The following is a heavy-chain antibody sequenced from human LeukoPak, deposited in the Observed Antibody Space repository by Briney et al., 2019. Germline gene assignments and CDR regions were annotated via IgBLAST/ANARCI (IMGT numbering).Heavy chain of an antibody. CDR1: GFTFSSYA. J-gene: IGHJ3*02. D-gene: IGHD1-26*01. CDR3: AKDWGSGSYQPDAFDI. CDR2: ISGSGGST. V-gene: IGHV3-23*01. Sequence: GGSLRLSCAASGFTFSSYAMSWVRQAPGKGLEWVSTISGSGGSTYYADSVKGRFTISRDNSKNTLYLQMNSLRAEDTAVYYCAKDWGSGSYQPDAFDIWGQGTMVTVSS.